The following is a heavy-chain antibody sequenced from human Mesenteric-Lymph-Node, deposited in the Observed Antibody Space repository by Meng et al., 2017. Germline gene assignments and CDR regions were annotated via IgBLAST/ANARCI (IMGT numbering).Heavy chain of an antibody. CDR2: ISGSGGST. Sequence: GGSLRLSCAASGFTFSSYAVSWVRQAPGKGLEWVSSISGSGGSTYYADSVKGRFTISRDNSKNTLYLQLNSLRAEDTAVYFCAKDKWEVRSSWSTFDSWGQGTLVTGSS. V-gene: IGHV3-23*01. D-gene: IGHD6-13*01. J-gene: IGHJ4*02. CDR3: AKDKWEVRSSWSTFDS. CDR1: GFTFSSYA.